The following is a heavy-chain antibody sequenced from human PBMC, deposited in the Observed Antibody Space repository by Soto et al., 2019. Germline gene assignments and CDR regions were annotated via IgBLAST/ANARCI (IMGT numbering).Heavy chain of an antibody. D-gene: IGHD6-13*01. CDR1: GYTFTSYG. CDR3: ARNPPYSSSWPGDAFDI. J-gene: IGHJ3*02. Sequence: QVQLVQSGAEVKKPGASVKVSCKASGYTFTSYGISWVRQAPGQGLEWMGWISAYNGNTNYAQKLQGRVTMTTDTSTSTAYMELSSLRSDDTAVYYWARNPPYSSSWPGDAFDIWGQGTMVTVSS. V-gene: IGHV1-18*01. CDR2: ISAYNGNT.